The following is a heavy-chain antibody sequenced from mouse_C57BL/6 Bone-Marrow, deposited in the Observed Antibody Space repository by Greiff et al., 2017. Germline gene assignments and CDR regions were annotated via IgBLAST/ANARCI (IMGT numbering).Heavy chain of an antibody. CDR1: GYTFTSSW. D-gene: IGHD3-2*02. Sequence: QVQLQQPGAELVKPGASVKLSCKASGYTFTSSWMHWVKQRPGQGLAWIGMIHPNSGSTNYNEKFKSKATLTGDKSSSTAYMQRSSLTSEDSAVYSCASEGWIRQLRLSFAYWGQGTLVTVSA. V-gene: IGHV1-64*01. CDR3: ASEGWIRQLRLSFAY. CDR2: IHPNSGST. J-gene: IGHJ3*01.